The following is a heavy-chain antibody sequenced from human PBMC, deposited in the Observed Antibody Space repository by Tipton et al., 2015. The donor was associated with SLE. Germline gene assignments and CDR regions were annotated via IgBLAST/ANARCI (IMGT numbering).Heavy chain of an antibody. Sequence: LRLSCTVSGVSITSHYWNWIRQPQGKGLEWIGYVSYSGTTSYKPSLESRVTLSVDRAKNQFSLELRSVTAADTAVYYCAGGWQDYCSGGTCYALDYWGQGKLVTVSS. CDR2: VSYSGTT. D-gene: IGHD2-15*01. CDR3: AGGWQDYCSGGTCYALDY. J-gene: IGHJ4*02. V-gene: IGHV4-59*11. CDR1: GVSITSHY.